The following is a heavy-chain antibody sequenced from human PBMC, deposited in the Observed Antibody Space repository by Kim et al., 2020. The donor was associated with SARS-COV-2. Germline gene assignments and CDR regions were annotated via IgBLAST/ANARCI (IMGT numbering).Heavy chain of an antibody. Sequence: ASVKVSCKASGYTFTSYYMHWVRQAPGQGLEWMGIINPSGGSTSYAQKFQGRVTMTRDTSTSTVYMELSSLRSEDTAVYYCARDAPIVGATGWGGLDYWGQGTLVTVSS. CDR1: GYTFTSYY. CDR2: INPSGGST. D-gene: IGHD1-26*01. CDR3: ARDAPIVGATGWGGLDY. V-gene: IGHV1-46*01. J-gene: IGHJ4*02.